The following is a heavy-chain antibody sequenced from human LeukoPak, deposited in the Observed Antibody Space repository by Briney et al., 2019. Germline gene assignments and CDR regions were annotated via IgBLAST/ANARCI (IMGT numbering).Heavy chain of an antibody. CDR1: GLTFSGYW. CDR3: VTLLRRQSDY. Sequence: PGGSLRLSCAASGLTFSGYWMSWVRQAPGKGLEWVANIKQDGRETYYGDSVKGRFTISRDNAKNSLYLQMNSLRAEDTAVYYCVTLLRRQSDYWGQGTLVTVSS. CDR2: IKQDGRET. J-gene: IGHJ4*02. V-gene: IGHV3-7*01.